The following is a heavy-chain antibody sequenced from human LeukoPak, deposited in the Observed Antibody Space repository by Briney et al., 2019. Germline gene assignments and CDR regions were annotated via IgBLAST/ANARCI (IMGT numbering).Heavy chain of an antibody. D-gene: IGHD1-14*01. V-gene: IGHV1-2*02. CDR3: ARGPPLTFDHTPEGYYHYYMDV. CDR1: GYTFTGYY. J-gene: IGHJ6*03. Sequence: ASVKVSCKASGYTFTGYYMHWVRQAPGQGLEWMGWINPNSGGTKYAQKFQGRVTMTRDTSISTVYMELSRLRSDDTAVYYCARGPPLTFDHTPEGYYHYYMDVWGDGTTVTISS. CDR2: INPNSGGT.